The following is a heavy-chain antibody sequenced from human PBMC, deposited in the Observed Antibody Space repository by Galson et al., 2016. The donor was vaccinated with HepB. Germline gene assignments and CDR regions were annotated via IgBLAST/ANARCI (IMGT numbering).Heavy chain of an antibody. CDR3: ARDVGGGYCRGGSCPLYYFDY. Sequence: SLRLSCAASGFTFADHYMTWIRQAPGKGLEWLSYISSRGTSIYFPDSVKGRFTISRDNAKNSLYLQMNSLRAEDTAVYYCARDVGGGYCRGGSCPLYYFDYWGQGTLVTASS. CDR2: ISSRGTSI. D-gene: IGHD2-15*01. V-gene: IGHV3-11*01. CDR1: GFTFADHY. J-gene: IGHJ4*02.